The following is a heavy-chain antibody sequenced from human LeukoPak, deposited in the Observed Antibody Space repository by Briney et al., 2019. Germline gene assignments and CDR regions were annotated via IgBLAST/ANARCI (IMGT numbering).Heavy chain of an antibody. J-gene: IGHJ6*03. V-gene: IGHV1-69*05. CDR2: IIPVFGTT. Sequence: SVKVSCKASGDTFINYAISWVRQAPGQGLEWMGGIIPVFGTTNYAQNFKGRVTITTDESTSTAYMELSSLRSEDTAVYYCATSRRAYYYYYMDVWGKGTTVTVSS. CDR3: ATSRRAYYYYYMDV. CDR1: GDTFINYA.